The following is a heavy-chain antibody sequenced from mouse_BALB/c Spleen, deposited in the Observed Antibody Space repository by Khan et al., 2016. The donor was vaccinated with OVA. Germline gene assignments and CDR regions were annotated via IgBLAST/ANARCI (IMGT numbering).Heavy chain of an antibody. CDR2: ISSGGST. Sequence: EVQLQESGGGLVKPGGSLKLSCAASGFTFSIYAMSWVRQTPEKRLEWVASISSGGSTYYPDSVKGRFTISRDNARNILYLQMSSLRSEDTAMYYCSRGDYHGRGYFDVWGAGTTVTVSS. CDR1: GFTFSIYA. V-gene: IGHV5-6-5*01. D-gene: IGHD1-2*01. J-gene: IGHJ1*01. CDR3: SRGDYHGRGYFDV.